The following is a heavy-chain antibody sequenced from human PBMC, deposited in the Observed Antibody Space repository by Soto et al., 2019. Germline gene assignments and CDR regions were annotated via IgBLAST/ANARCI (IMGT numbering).Heavy chain of an antibody. CDR3: ARVDTVTKVHY. J-gene: IGHJ4*02. Sequence: VASVKVSCKASGYTFTSYGISWVRQAPGRGLEWMGWISAYNGNTNYAQKLQGRVTMTTDTSTSTAYMELRSLRSDDTAVYYCARVDTVTKVHYWGQGTLVTVSS. CDR1: GYTFTSYG. CDR2: ISAYNGNT. V-gene: IGHV1-18*01. D-gene: IGHD4-4*01.